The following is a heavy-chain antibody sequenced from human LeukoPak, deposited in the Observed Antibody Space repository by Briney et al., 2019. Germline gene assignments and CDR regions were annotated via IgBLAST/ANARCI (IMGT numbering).Heavy chain of an antibody. CDR2: ISGSGGST. CDR1: GFTFSGYA. CDR3: AKPDGHYYYYYMDV. Sequence: GGSLRLSCAASGFTFSGYAMSWVRQAPGKGLEWVSAISGSGGSTYYADSVRGRFTISRDNSKNTLYLQMNSLRAEDTAVYYCAKPDGHYYYYYMDVWGKGTTVTVSS. J-gene: IGHJ6*03. V-gene: IGHV3-23*01.